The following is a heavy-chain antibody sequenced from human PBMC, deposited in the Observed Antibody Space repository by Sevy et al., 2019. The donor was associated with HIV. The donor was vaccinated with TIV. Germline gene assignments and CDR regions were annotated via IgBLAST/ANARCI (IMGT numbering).Heavy chain of an antibody. CDR3: AKGYGSGSPPDY. J-gene: IGHJ4*02. Sequence: ASVKVSCKASGDTFSIYGISWVRQAPGQGLEWMGGIIPLFDTTNNAQKFHDRVTFTADESTSTAYMELNSLRAEDTAVYYCAKGYGSGSPPDYWGQGTLVTVSS. CDR1: GDTFSIYG. CDR2: IIPLFDTT. D-gene: IGHD3-10*01. V-gene: IGHV1-69*13.